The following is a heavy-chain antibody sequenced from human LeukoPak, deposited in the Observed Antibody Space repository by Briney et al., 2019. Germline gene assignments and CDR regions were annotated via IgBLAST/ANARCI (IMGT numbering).Heavy chain of an antibody. V-gene: IGHV3-11*05. CDR1: GFTFSDYY. J-gene: IGHJ3*02. Sequence: PGRSLRLSCAASGFTFSDYYMSWIRQAPGKGLEWVSYISSSSSYTNYADSVKGRFTISRDNAKNSLYLQMNSLRAEDTAVYYCARVRIRSPFDIWGQGTMVTVSS. D-gene: IGHD2/OR15-2a*01. CDR2: ISSSSSYT. CDR3: ARVRIRSPFDI.